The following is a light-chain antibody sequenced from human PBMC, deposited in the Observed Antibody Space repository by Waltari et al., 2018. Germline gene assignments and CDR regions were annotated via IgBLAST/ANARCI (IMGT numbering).Light chain of an antibody. CDR2: DAS. CDR3: QQYYSYLTWT. CDR1: QNIGRH. J-gene: IGKJ1*01. V-gene: IGKV3-11*01. Sequence: EIVLTQSPATLSLSPGERATLSCWASQNIGRHLAWYQQRPGQAPSLVIYDASNRATGIPARFSGSGSGTDFTLTISCLQSEDFATYYCQQYYSYLTWTFGQGTKVEIK.